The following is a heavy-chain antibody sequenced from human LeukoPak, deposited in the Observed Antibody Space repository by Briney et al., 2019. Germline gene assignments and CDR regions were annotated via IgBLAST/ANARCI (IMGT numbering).Heavy chain of an antibody. CDR1: GGSISSYY. CDR3: ARDPTWGSGYPMDY. J-gene: IGHJ4*02. D-gene: IGHD5-12*01. Sequence: PSETLSLTCTVSGGSISSYYWSWIRQPAGKGPEWIGRIYTSGSTNYNPSLRSRVTMSVDTSKNQFSLKLSSVTAADTAVYYCARDPTWGSGYPMDYWGQGTLVTVSS. V-gene: IGHV4-4*07. CDR2: IYTSGST.